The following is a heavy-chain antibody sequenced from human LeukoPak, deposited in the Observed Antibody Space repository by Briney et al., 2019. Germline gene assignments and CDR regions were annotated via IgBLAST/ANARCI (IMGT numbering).Heavy chain of an antibody. CDR1: GYTFSNYH. Sequence: ASVKVSCKASGYTFSNYHIHWVRQAPGQGIEWMGIINPRYGSTTYAQNFQGRVTMTRDMSTSTVYMELSSLRSEDTAVYYCAREEARDGSTGYYLDYWGQGTLPTVSS. CDR3: AREEARDGSTGYYLDY. CDR2: INPRYGST. J-gene: IGHJ4*02. D-gene: IGHD5-24*01. V-gene: IGHV1-46*01.